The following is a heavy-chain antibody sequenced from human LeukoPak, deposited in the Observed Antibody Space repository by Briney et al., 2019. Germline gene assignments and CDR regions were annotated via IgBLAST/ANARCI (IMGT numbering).Heavy chain of an antibody. CDR3: ARRGATIVVVDY. J-gene: IGHJ4*02. CDR1: GGSISSGGYY. CDR2: ISSSGSTI. V-gene: IGHV3-11*01. Sequence: LSLTCTVSGGSISSGGYYWSWIRQPPGKGLEWVSYISSSGSTIYYADSVKGRFTISRDNAKNSLYLQMNSLRAEDTAVYYCARRGATIVVVDYWGQGTLVTVSS. D-gene: IGHD3-22*01.